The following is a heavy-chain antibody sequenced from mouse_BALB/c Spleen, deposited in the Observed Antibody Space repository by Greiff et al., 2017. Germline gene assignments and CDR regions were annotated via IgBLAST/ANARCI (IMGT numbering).Heavy chain of an antibody. J-gene: IGHJ3*01. D-gene: IGHD2-1*01. V-gene: IGHV1-87*01. CDR2: IYPGDGDT. CDR3: ARSYGNYVGY. Sequence: VQLQQSGAELARPGASVKLSCKASGYTFTSYWMQWVKQRPGQGLEWIGAIYPGDGDTRYTQKFKGKATLTADKSSSTAYMQLSSLASEDSAVYYCARSYGNYVGYWGQGTLVTVSA. CDR1: GYTFTSYW.